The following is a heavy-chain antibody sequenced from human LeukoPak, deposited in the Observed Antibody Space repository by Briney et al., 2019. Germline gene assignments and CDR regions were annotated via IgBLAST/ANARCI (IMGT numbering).Heavy chain of an antibody. Sequence: GGSLRLSCAASGFTFSSYGMHWVRQAPGKGLEWVAVIWYDGSNKYYADSVKGRFTISRDNSKNTLYLQMNSLRAEDTAVYYCAREDIVVVPAAMSYYYYYGMDXWGQGTTVTVSS. CDR2: IWYDGSNK. CDR3: AREDIVVVPAAMSYYYYYGMDX. CDR1: GFTFSSYG. V-gene: IGHV3-33*01. J-gene: IGHJ6*02. D-gene: IGHD2-2*01.